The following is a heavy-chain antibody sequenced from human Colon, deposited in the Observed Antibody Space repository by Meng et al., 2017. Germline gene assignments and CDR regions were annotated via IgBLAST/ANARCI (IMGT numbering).Heavy chain of an antibody. J-gene: IGHJ4*02. CDR2: IHPSGST. CDR1: GGSFSDYY. D-gene: IGHD3-9*01. Sequence: VQPRQWGAGMLKPSDTLSLTWAVYGGSFSDYYLTWIRQPPGKGLEWVGEIHPSGSTYYSPSLQSRVTITLDTSKNQFSLTLSSMTAADTAVYYCARGVDWAKSGNFWGQGTLVTVSS. CDR3: ARGVDWAKSGNF. V-gene: IGHV4-34*01.